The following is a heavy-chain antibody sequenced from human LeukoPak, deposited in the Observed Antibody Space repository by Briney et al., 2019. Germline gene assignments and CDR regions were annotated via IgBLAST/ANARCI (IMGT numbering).Heavy chain of an antibody. CDR3: ARGYSGTFDY. CDR1: GFTFSSYD. D-gene: IGHD1-26*01. V-gene: IGHV3-30*04. Sequence: GKSLRLSCAASGFTFSSYDMHWVRQAPGKGLEWVAVISYDGSHKDYADSVKGRFTISRDNSRNTLYLQMNSLRTEDTAVYFSARGYSGTFDYGGQGTLGTVSS. CDR2: ISYDGSHK. J-gene: IGHJ4*02.